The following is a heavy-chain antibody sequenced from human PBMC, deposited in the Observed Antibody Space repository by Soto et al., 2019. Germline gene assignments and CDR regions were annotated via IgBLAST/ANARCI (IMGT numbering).Heavy chain of an antibody. V-gene: IGHV4-59*01. CDR3: AREGRNNWFDP. CDR1: GGSISSYY. Sequence: SSETLSLTCTVSGGSISSYYWSWIRQPPGKGLEWIGYIYYSGSTNYNPSLKSRVTISVDTSKNQFSLKLSSVTAADTAVYYCAREGRNNWFDPWGQGTLVTVSS. CDR2: IYYSGST. J-gene: IGHJ5*02.